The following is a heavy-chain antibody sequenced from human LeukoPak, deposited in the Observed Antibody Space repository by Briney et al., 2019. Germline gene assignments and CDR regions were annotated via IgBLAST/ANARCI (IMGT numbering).Heavy chain of an antibody. CDR3: ARGLISSHSSWYNDDYFDY. CDR2: ISYDGSNK. D-gene: IGHD6-13*01. V-gene: IGHV3-30-3*01. J-gene: IGHJ4*02. Sequence: GGSLRLSCAASGFTFSSYAMYWVRQAPGKGLEWVAVISYDGSNKYYADSVKGRFTISRDNSKNTLYLQMNSLRAEDTAVYYCARGLISSHSSWYNDDYFDYWGQGTLVTVSS. CDR1: GFTFSSYA.